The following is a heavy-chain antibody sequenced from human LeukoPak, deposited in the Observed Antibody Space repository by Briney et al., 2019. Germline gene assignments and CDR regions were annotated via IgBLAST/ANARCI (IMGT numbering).Heavy chain of an antibody. V-gene: IGHV3-11*01. Sequence: KPGGSLRLSCAASGFTFSDYYMSWIRQAPGKGLEWVSYISSSGSTIYYADSVKGRFTTSRDNAKNSLYLQMNSLRAEDTAVYYCASSKVAYYYGSGSLTFDYWGQGTLVTVSS. D-gene: IGHD3-10*01. CDR1: GFTFSDYY. CDR3: ASSKVAYYYGSGSLTFDY. CDR2: ISSSGSTI. J-gene: IGHJ4*02.